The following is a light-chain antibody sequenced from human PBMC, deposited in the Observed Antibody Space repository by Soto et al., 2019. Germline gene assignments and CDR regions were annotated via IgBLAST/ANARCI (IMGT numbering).Light chain of an antibody. J-gene: IGLJ1*01. Sequence: QSALTQPRSVSGSPGQSVTISCTGTSSDVGRYDYVSWYQQHPGKAPKLIIYDVSERPSGVPDRFSGSKFGNTASLTISGLQAEDEADYSCCSFAGSYTYVFGTGTKLTAL. CDR1: SSDVGRYDY. CDR2: DVS. CDR3: CSFAGSYTYV. V-gene: IGLV2-11*01.